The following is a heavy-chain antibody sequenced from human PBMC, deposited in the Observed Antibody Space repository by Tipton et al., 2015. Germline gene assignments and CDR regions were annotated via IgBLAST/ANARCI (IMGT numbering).Heavy chain of an antibody. D-gene: IGHD1-1*01. J-gene: IGHJ6*02. CDR2: IYESGST. CDR1: GGSINGSNNY. V-gene: IGHV4-39*07. Sequence: TLSLTCIVSGGSINGSNNYWGWIRQPPGKGLEWIGTIYESGSTHYNPSLKSRVTMSLDTSKNQFSLKLTSVTAADTAVYYCARDLERRYGMDVWGQGTTVIVSS. CDR3: ARDLERRYGMDV.